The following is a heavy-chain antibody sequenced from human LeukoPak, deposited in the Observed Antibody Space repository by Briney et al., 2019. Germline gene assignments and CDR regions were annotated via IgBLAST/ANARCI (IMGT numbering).Heavy chain of an antibody. CDR1: GFNFTNYF. CDR3: ATDRGWRTSGYYLYYFEY. CDR2: IKHDGSEK. J-gene: IGHJ4*02. V-gene: IGHV3-7*01. D-gene: IGHD3-3*01. Sequence: GGSLRLSCAASGFNFTNYFMSWVRQAPGKGLEWVASIKHDGSEKYYVDSVRGRFTISRDNTKNSLYLQMSSLRAEDTAVYYCATDRGWRTSGYYLYYFEYWGQGTLVTFSS.